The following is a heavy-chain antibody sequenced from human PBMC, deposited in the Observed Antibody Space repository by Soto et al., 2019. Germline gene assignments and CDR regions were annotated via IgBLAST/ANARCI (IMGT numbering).Heavy chain of an antibody. CDR3: LTRAYDTNGYYRFDP. Sequence: QVQLQQWGAGLLKPSETLSLTCDVYGGSFSGHSWTWIRQSPGKGLEWIGDINHSGRVNYSPSLKSRVTISLDTSKNQFSLTLSAVTAADTALYYCLTRAYDTNGYYRFDPWGQGTLVTVSS. V-gene: IGHV4-34*01. CDR2: INHSGRV. D-gene: IGHD3-22*01. CDR1: GGSFSGHS. J-gene: IGHJ5*01.